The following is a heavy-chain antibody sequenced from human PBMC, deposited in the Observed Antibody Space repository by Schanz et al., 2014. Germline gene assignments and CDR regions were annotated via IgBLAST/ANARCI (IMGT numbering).Heavy chain of an antibody. CDR1: GFTFSTHA. D-gene: IGHD7-27*01. CDR2: VSSDGNND. J-gene: IGHJ3*01. V-gene: IGHV3-30*03. Sequence: VQLVESGGGVVQPGRSLRLSCAASGFTFSTHAMHWVRQAPGKGLEWVALVSSDGNNDYYTDSVKGRFTISRDNSKNTVHLQMNSLRAEDTAVYYCARELPGVVAFDFWGQGTMVTVSS. CDR3: ARELPGVVAFDF.